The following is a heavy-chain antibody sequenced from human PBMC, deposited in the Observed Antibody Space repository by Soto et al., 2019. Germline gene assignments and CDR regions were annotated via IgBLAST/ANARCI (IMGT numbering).Heavy chain of an antibody. CDR3: AKAEGFWSGYYPFDY. D-gene: IGHD3-3*01. V-gene: IGHV3-23*01. J-gene: IGHJ4*02. Sequence: GGSLRLSCAASGFTFSSYAMSWVRQAPGKGLEWVSAISGSGGSTYYADSVKGRFTISRDNSKKTLYLQMNSLRAEDTAVYYCAKAEGFWSGYYPFDYWGQGTLVTVSS. CDR2: ISGSGGST. CDR1: GFTFSSYA.